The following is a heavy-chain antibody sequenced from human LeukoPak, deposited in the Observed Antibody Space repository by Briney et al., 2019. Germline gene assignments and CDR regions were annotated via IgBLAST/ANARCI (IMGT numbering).Heavy chain of an antibody. CDR1: GYTFTVYY. CDR2: INPNSGGT. J-gene: IGHJ1*01. CDR3: ARGYYDSSDFEYFHH. Sequence: ASVKVSCKASGYTFTVYYMHWVRQAPGQGLERMGWINPNSGGTNSAQKFQGRVTMTSDTSISTAYMELSRLTSDDTAVYYCARGYYDSSDFEYFHHWGQGSLVTVSS. V-gene: IGHV1-2*02. D-gene: IGHD3-22*01.